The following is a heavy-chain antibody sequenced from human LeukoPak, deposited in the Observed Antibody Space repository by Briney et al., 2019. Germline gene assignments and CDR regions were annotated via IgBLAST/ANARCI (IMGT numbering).Heavy chain of an antibody. CDR1: GGSISSGGYY. Sequence: SETLSLTCTVSGGSISSGGYYWSWIRQHPGKGLEWIGYIYYSGSTYYNPSLKSRVTISVDTSKNQFSLKLSSVTAADTAVYYCARWPRGDYYDSSESYYMDVWGQGAPVTVSS. D-gene: IGHD3-22*01. J-gene: IGHJ6*03. V-gene: IGHV4-31*03. CDR3: ARWPRGDYYDSSESYYMDV. CDR2: IYYSGST.